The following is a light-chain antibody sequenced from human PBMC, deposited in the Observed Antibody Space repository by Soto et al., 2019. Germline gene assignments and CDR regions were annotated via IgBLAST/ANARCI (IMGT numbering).Light chain of an antibody. J-gene: IGKJ1*01. CDR3: QQYGSSPRT. CDR2: GAS. Sequence: EIVLTQSPGTLSLSPGERATLSCRASQSVSSSYLAWYQQKPGQAPRLLIYGASSRATGIPDRFSGSVSGTDFTLTISRLKPEDFAVYYCQQYGSSPRTFGQGTKVEIK. V-gene: IGKV3-20*01. CDR1: QSVSSSY.